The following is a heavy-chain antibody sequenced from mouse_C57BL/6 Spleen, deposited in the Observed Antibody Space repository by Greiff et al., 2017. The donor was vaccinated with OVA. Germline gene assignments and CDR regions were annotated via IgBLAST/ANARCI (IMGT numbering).Heavy chain of an antibody. CDR1: GYAFSSYW. D-gene: IGHD3-2*02. CDR2: IYPGDGDT. V-gene: IGHV1-80*01. Sequence: VKLQQSGAELVKPGASVKISCKASGYAFSSYWMNWVKQRPGKGLEWIGQIYPGDGDTNYNGKFKGKATLTADKSSSTAYMQLSSLTSEDSAVYFCAKEGGRLRAMDYWGQGTSVTVSS. J-gene: IGHJ4*01. CDR3: AKEGGRLRAMDY.